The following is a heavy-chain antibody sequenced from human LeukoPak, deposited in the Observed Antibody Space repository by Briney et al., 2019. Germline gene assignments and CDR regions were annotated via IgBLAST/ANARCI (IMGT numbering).Heavy chain of an antibody. J-gene: IGHJ4*02. CDR2: ISGSGGST. Sequence: GGSLRLSCAASGFTFSSYSMNWVRQAPGKGLEWVSAISGSGGSTYYADSVKGRFTISRDNSKNTLYLQMNSLRAEDTAVYYCAKHRPANRGELSSYNYFDYWGQGTLVAVSS. CDR3: AKHRPANRGELSSYNYFDY. CDR1: GFTFSSYS. V-gene: IGHV3-23*01. D-gene: IGHD3-16*02.